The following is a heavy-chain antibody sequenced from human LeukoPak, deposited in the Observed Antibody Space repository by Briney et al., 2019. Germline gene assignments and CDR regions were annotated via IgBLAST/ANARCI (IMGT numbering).Heavy chain of an antibody. J-gene: IGHJ2*01. CDR3: ARRIWADWYFDL. D-gene: IGHD6-19*01. CDR2: IYYSGST. V-gene: IGHV4-61*08. Sequence: PSETLSLTCTVSGGSISSGGYYWSWIRQHPGKGLEWIGYIYYSGSTTYNPSLKSRVTISVDTSKNQFSLKLSSVTAADTAVYYCARRIWADWYFDLWGRGTLVTVSS. CDR1: GGSISSGGYY.